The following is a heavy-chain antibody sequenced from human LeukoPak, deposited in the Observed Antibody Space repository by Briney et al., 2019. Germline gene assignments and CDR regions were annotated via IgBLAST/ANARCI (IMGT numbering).Heavy chain of an antibody. D-gene: IGHD1-26*01. J-gene: IGHJ4*02. CDR3: ARDLVGLYDYYFDY. V-gene: IGHV3-30-3*01. CDR1: GFTFSSYA. CDR2: ISYDGSNK. Sequence: GGSLRLSCAAPGFTFSSYAMHWVRQAPGKGLEWVAVISYDGSNKYYADSVKGRFTISRDNSKNTLYLQMNSLRAEDTAVYYCARDLVGLYDYYFDYWGQGTLVTVSS.